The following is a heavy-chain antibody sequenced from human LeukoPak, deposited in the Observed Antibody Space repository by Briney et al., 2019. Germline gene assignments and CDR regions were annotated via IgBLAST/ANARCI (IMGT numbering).Heavy chain of an antibody. J-gene: IGHJ3*02. V-gene: IGHV1-2*02. Sequence: ASVKVSCKASGYTFTGYYMHWVRQAPGQGLEWMGWINPNSGGTNYAQKFQGRVTMTRDTSISTAYMELSSLRSEDTAVYYCARDPWVTYYYGSGSPPVGAFDIWGQGTMVTVSS. CDR1: GYTFTGYY. D-gene: IGHD3-10*01. CDR2: INPNSGGT. CDR3: ARDPWVTYYYGSGSPPVGAFDI.